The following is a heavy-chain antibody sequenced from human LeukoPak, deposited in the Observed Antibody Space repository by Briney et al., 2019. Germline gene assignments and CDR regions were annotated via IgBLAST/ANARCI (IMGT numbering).Heavy chain of an antibody. Sequence: GGSLRLSCAASGFTFSSYAMSGVRQAPGKGLEWVSAISGSGGSTYYADSVKGRFTISRDNSKNTLYLQMNSLRAEDTAVYYCAGLYYYGSGSYPVFSEYFQHWGQGTLVTVSS. CDR2: ISGSGGST. J-gene: IGHJ1*01. V-gene: IGHV3-23*01. CDR1: GFTFSSYA. CDR3: AGLYYYGSGSYPVFSEYFQH. D-gene: IGHD3-10*01.